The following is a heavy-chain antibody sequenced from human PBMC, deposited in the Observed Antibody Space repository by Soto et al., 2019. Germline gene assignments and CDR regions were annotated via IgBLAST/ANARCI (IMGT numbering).Heavy chain of an antibody. CDR2: ISGSGGST. V-gene: IGHV3-23*01. Sequence: GGSLRLSCAASGFTFSTYAMNWVRQAPGKGLEWVSAISGSGGSTYYADSVKGRFTISRDNSKNTLYLQMNSLRAEDTAVYYCAKDITRRITMIVVVIENAFDNWGQGTMVTVSS. CDR1: GFTFSTYA. J-gene: IGHJ3*02. CDR3: AKDITRRITMIVVVIENAFDN. D-gene: IGHD3-22*01.